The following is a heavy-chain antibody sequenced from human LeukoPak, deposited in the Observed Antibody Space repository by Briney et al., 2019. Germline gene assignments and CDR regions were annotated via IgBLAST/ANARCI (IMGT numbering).Heavy chain of an antibody. CDR1: GGSFSGYY. CDR2: INHSGST. J-gene: IGHJ4*02. CDR3: ARGPEFLYYYDSSGSYYFDY. V-gene: IGHV4-34*01. D-gene: IGHD3-22*01. Sequence: SETLSLTCAVYGGSFSGYYWSWIRQPPGKGLEWMGEINHSGSTNYNPSLKSRVTISVDTSKNQFSLKLSSVTAADTAVYHCARGPEFLYYYDSSGSYYFDYWGQGTLVTVSS.